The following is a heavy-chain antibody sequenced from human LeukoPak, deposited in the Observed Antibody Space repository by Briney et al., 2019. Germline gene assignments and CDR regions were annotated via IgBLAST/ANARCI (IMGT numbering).Heavy chain of an antibody. Sequence: SETLSLTCIVSGGSISSSSYYWGWIRQPPGKGLEWIGSIYYSGSPYYNPSLKSRVTISVDTSKNQFSLKLSSVTAADTAVYYCASRKLGNDYWGQGTLVTVSS. J-gene: IGHJ4*01. CDR3: ASRKLGNDY. CDR1: GGSISSSSYY. CDR2: IYYSGSP. V-gene: IGHV4-39*07. D-gene: IGHD7-27*01.